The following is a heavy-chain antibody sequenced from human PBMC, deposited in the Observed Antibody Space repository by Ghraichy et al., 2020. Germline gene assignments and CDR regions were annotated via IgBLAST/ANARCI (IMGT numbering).Heavy chain of an antibody. CDR1: GGSISSSSYY. V-gene: IGHV4-39*01. CDR3: ARRGVYSSSARNGMDV. CDR2: IYYSGST. Sequence: SETLSLTCTVSGGSISSSSYYWGWIRQPPGKGLEWIGSIYYSGSTYYNPSLKSRVTISVDTSKNQFSLKLSSVTAADTAVYYCARRGVYSSSARNGMDVWGQGTTVTVSS. J-gene: IGHJ6*02. D-gene: IGHD6-6*01.